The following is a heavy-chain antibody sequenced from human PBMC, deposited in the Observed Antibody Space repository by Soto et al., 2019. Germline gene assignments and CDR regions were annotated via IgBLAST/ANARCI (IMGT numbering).Heavy chain of an antibody. Sequence: EVQLLESGGGFVQPWGSLRLSCAATGFTFSVYAMTWVRQAPGKGLEWVSAVTANGGSTYSADSAKGRFTISKDNSHNTLFLQMNRLRSEDTSFYYCASLGVGDWANYYPYYGMDVWGQGPTVTVSS. CDR3: ASLGVGDWANYYPYYGMDV. CDR1: GFTFSVYA. CDR2: VTANGGST. J-gene: IGHJ6*02. V-gene: IGHV3-23*01. D-gene: IGHD2-21*02.